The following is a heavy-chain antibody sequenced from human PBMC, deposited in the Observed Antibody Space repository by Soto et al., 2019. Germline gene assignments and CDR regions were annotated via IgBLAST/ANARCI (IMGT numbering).Heavy chain of an antibody. CDR1: GYTFTIYY. CDR2: IDPSSGAT. V-gene: IGHV1-46*01. Sequence: ASVKVSCKASGYTFTIYYIHWVRQAPGQGLEWMTVIDPSSGATSYAQKFQGRVTLTRDTSTSTVYMELSSLTSEDTAMYYCARGNYYYGLDVWGQGTTVTVSS. CDR3: ARGNYYYGLDV. J-gene: IGHJ6*02.